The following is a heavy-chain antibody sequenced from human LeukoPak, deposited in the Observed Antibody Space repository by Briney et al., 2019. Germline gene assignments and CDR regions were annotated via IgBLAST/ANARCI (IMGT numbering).Heavy chain of an antibody. V-gene: IGHV3-21*01. CDR3: AKDVNHYGSGSYYNL. J-gene: IGHJ5*02. CDR2: ISSSSSYI. D-gene: IGHD3-10*01. CDR1: GFTFSSYS. Sequence: GGSLRLSCAASGFTFSSYSMNWVRQAPGKGLEWVSSISSSSSYIYYADSVKGRFTISRDNAKNSLYLQMNSLRAEDTATYYCAKDVNHYGSGSYYNLWGQGTLVTVSS.